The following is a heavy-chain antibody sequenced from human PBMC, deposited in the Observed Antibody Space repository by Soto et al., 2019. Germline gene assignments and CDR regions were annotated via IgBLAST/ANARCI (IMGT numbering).Heavy chain of an antibody. J-gene: IGHJ2*01. Sequence: GESLRPSCKGSGYSFTIYWIGWVRQMPGKGLEWMGIIYPGDSDTRYSPSFQGQVTISADKSISTAYLQWSSLKASDTAMYYCARSMTVRYFDLWGRGTLVTVSS. D-gene: IGHD3-22*01. CDR2: IYPGDSDT. CDR3: ARSMTVRYFDL. V-gene: IGHV5-51*01. CDR1: GYSFTIYW.